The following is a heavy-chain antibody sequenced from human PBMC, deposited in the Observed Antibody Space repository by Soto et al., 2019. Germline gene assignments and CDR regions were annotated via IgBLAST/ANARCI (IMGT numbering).Heavy chain of an antibody. CDR1: GFTFSSYA. J-gene: IGHJ5*02. CDR2: ISGSGGST. CDR3: AKGLPPGIAVAGIWFDP. Sequence: EVQLLESGGGLVQPGGSLRLSCAASGFTFSSYAMSWVRQAPGKGLEWVSAISGSGGSTYYAHSVKGRFTISRDNSKNTLYLQMNSLRAEDTAVYYCAKGLPPGIAVAGIWFDPWGQGTLVTVSS. D-gene: IGHD6-19*01. V-gene: IGHV3-23*01.